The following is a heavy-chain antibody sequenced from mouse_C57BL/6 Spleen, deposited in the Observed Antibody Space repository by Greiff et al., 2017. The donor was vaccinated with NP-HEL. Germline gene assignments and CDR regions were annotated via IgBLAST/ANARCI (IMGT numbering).Heavy chain of an antibody. D-gene: IGHD4-1*01. CDR3: ARGDWDPDY. Sequence: EVHLVESGPGLVKPSQSLSLTCSVTGYSITSGYYWNWIRQFPGNKLEWMGYISYDGSNNYNPSLKNRISITRDPSKNQFFLKLNSVTTEDTATYYCARGDWDPDYWGQGTTLTVSS. V-gene: IGHV3-6*01. J-gene: IGHJ2*01. CDR2: ISYDGSN. CDR1: GYSITSGYY.